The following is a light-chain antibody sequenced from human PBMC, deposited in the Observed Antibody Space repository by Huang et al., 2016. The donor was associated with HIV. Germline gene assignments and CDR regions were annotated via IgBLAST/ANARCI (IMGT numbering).Light chain of an antibody. V-gene: IGKV1-9*01. Sequence: QLTQSPSSLSASIGDRVTIACRASHDINTYLALDQQKPGRATKHLIYDAATLQTGVPSRLRGFGACTAFSLTITSRQPDDFAVYYCHQLSAYPLAFGPGTTVD. CDR2: DAA. J-gene: IGKJ3*01. CDR3: HQLSAYPLA. CDR1: HDINTY.